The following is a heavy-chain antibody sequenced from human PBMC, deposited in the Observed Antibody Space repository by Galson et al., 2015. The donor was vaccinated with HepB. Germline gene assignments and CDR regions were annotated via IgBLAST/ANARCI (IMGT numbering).Heavy chain of an antibody. J-gene: IGHJ4*02. CDR1: GYTFSGNY. Sequence: SVKVSCKASGYTFSGNYVHWVRQAPGQGLEWMGWINPDSGGPNYAQKFQGRVTMTRDTSISTAYMELSRLRSDDTAVYYCARDHYDSSGYYYGLDYWGQGTLVTVSS. D-gene: IGHD3-22*01. CDR3: ARDHYDSSGYYYGLDY. CDR2: INPDSGGP. V-gene: IGHV1-2*02.